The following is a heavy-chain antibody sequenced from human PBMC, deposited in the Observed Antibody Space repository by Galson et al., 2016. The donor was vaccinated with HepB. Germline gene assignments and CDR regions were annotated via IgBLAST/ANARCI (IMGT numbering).Heavy chain of an antibody. D-gene: IGHD3-10*01. CDR2: ISSNSNTI. Sequence: SLRLSCAASGFTFSSYSMHWVRQAPGKGLEWVSYISSNSNTIYYAYAAKGRFSISRDNAKNSMYLQMNSLRDEDTAVYYCAREIPSRGKSDYWGQGTLVTVSP. CDR1: GFTFSSYS. V-gene: IGHV3-48*02. J-gene: IGHJ4*02. CDR3: AREIPSRGKSDY.